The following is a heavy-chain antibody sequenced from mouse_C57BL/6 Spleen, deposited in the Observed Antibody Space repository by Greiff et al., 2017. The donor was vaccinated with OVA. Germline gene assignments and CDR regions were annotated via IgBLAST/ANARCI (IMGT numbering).Heavy chain of an antibody. J-gene: IGHJ2*01. CDR3: ARWGLLDSSGSYYFDY. Sequence: QVQLQQSGTELVKPGASVKLSCKASGYTFTSYWMHWVKQRPGQGLEWIGNINPSNGGTNYNEKFKSKATLTVDKSSSTAYMQLSSLTSEDSAVYYCARWGLLDSSGSYYFDYWGQGTTLTVSS. CDR1: GYTFTSYW. V-gene: IGHV1-53*01. CDR2: INPSNGGT. D-gene: IGHD3-2*02.